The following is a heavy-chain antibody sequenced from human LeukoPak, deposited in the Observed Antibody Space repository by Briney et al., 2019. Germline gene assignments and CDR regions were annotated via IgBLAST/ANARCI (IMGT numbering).Heavy chain of an antibody. V-gene: IGHV3-23*01. CDR2: ISGSGVST. CDR3: AISLGGGSDDAFDI. D-gene: IGHD2-15*01. J-gene: IGHJ3*02. Sequence: QPGGSLRLSCAASGFTFSSYAMSWVRRAPGKGLEWVSAISGSGVSTYYADSVKGRFTISRDNSKNTLYLQMNSLRAEDTAVYYCAISLGGGSDDAFDIWGQGTMVTVSS. CDR1: GFTFSSYA.